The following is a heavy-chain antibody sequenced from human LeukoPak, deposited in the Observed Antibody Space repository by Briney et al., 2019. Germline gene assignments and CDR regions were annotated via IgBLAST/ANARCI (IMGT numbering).Heavy chain of an antibody. CDR3: ARICSGGSCYPEAANDY. D-gene: IGHD2-15*01. Sequence: ASVKVSCKASGYTFTGYYMHWVRQAPGQGPEWMGWINPNSGGTNYAQKFQGRVTMTRDTSISTAYMELSRLRSDDTAVYYCARICSGGSCYPEAANDYWGQGTLVTVSS. J-gene: IGHJ4*02. CDR1: GYTFTGYY. V-gene: IGHV1-2*02. CDR2: INPNSGGT.